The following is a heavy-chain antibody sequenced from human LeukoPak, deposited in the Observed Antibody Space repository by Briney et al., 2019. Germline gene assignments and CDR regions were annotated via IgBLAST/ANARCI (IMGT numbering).Heavy chain of an antibody. CDR2: ISSSSNTV. D-gene: IGHD1-26*01. J-gene: IGHJ4*02. CDR1: GFTFSDYY. CDR3: ARRAMGATSFDY. Sequence: GGSLRLSCAASGFTFSDYYMTWVRQAPGKGLEWVSYISSSSNTVYYTDSVKGRLTVSRDNANNSLYVQMTNLRAEDTAVYYCARRAMGATSFDYWGQGTLVTVSS. V-gene: IGHV3-11*04.